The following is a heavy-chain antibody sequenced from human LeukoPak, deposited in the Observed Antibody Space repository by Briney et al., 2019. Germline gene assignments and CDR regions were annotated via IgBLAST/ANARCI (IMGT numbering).Heavy chain of an antibody. CDR1: GYTFTRYW. V-gene: IGHV5-51*01. CDR3: ARQLGITKDFLYFDL. D-gene: IGHD3-16*01. CDR2: IYPGDSRT. J-gene: IGHJ2*01. Sequence: PGGSLKLSCTGSGYTFTRYWIAWLRQKPGKGLEWMGIIYPGDSRTIYSPSFQGQVSMSVDKSINTAYLHWSSLKASDTAMYYCARQLGITKDFLYFDLWGRGTLVTVPS.